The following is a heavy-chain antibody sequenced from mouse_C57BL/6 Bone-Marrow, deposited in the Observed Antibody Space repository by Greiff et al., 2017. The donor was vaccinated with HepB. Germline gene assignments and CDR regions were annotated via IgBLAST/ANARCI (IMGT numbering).Heavy chain of an antibody. CDR2: IWSGGST. D-gene: IGHD1-1*01. CDR1: GFSLTSYG. J-gene: IGHJ4*01. Sequence: VMLVESGPGLVQPSQSLSITCTVSGFSLTSYGVHWVRQSPGKGLEWLGVIWSGGSTDYNAAFISGLSISKDNSKSQVFFKMNSLQADDTAIYYCARTATVVAREYAMDYWGQGTSVTVSS. CDR3: ARTATVVAREYAMDY. V-gene: IGHV2-2*01.